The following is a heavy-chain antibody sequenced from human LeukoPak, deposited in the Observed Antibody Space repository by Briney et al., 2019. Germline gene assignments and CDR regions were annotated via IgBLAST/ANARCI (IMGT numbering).Heavy chain of an antibody. CDR1: GGSFSNYY. CDR2: INHSGST. CDR3: ARRRITMVRGVQHNWFDP. Sequence: PSETLSLTCAVYGGSFSNYYWSWIRQPPGKGLEWIGEINHSGSTNYNPSLKSRVTISVDTSKNQFSLKLSSVTAADTAVYYCARRRITMVRGVQHNWFDPWGQGTLVTVSS. D-gene: IGHD3-10*01. J-gene: IGHJ5*02. V-gene: IGHV4-34*01.